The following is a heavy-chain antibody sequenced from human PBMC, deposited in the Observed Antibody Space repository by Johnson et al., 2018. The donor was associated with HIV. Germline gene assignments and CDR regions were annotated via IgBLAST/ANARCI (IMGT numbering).Heavy chain of an antibody. V-gene: IGHV3-43D*03. J-gene: IGHJ3*02. CDR1: GFTFDDYA. CDR2: ISWDGGST. CDR3: AREVDAFDM. Sequence: VQLVESGGVVVQPGGSLRLSCAASGFTFDDYAMHWVRQAPGKGLEWVSLISWDGGSTYYADSVKGRFTISRDNAKNTLYLQMNSLRAEDTAVYYCAREVDAFDMWGQGTLVTVSS.